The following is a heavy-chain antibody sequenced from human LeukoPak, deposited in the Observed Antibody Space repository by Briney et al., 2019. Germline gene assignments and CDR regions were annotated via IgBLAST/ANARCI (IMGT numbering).Heavy chain of an antibody. J-gene: IGHJ4*02. CDR2: IYYSGST. Sequence: SGTLSLTCTVSGGSISSSSYYWGWIRQPPGKGLEWVGSIYYSGSTYYNPSLKSRVTISVDTSKNQFSLKLSSVTAADTAVYYCATIEYSSSWSAPYYFDYWGRGTLVTVSS. CDR3: ATIEYSSSWSAPYYFDY. CDR1: GGSISSSSYY. V-gene: IGHV4-39*01. D-gene: IGHD6-13*01.